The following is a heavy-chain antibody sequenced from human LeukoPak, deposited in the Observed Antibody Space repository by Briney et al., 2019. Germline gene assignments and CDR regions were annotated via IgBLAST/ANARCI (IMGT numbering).Heavy chain of an antibody. CDR3: ASDQGDEFDY. Sequence: RASETLSFTCTVSCGSISSYYWSWIRQPPGKGLEWIGYIYYSGSSNYNPSLKSRVTISVDTSKNQFSLKLSSVTAADTAVYYCASDQGDEFDYWGQGTLVTVSS. J-gene: IGHJ4*02. V-gene: IGHV4-59*01. CDR1: CGSISSYY. CDR2: IYYSGSS.